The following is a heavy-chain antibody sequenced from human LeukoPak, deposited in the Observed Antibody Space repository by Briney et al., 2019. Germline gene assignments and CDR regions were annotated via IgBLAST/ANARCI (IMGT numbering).Heavy chain of an antibody. Sequence: SETLSLTCTVSGYSISSGYYWGWIRQPPGKGLEWIGSVSHSGSPYYNLSLKSRLSISVDTSKNQFSLKLSSVTAADTAVYYCARVRYYDSSGYSETYYFDYWGQGTLVTVSS. CDR3: ARVRYYDSSGYSETYYFDY. D-gene: IGHD3-22*01. J-gene: IGHJ4*02. V-gene: IGHV4-38-2*02. CDR1: GYSISSGYY. CDR2: VSHSGSP.